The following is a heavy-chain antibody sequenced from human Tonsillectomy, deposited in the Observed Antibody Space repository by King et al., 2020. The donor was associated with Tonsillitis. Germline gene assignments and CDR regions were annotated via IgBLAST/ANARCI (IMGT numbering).Heavy chain of an antibody. J-gene: IGHJ3*01. CDR1: GYSFSSGYY. V-gene: IGHV4-38-2*01. D-gene: IGHD6-19*01. CDR3: ASVMSVAGNFDL. CDR2: SYHSGST. Sequence: VQLQESGPGLVKPSETLSLTCAVSGYSFSSGYYWGWIRQPPGKGLEWSGSSYHSGSTYYNPSLKSRVTISLDTSKNQFSLKLNSVTAADTAVYYCASVMSVAGNFDLWGQGTMVTVSS.